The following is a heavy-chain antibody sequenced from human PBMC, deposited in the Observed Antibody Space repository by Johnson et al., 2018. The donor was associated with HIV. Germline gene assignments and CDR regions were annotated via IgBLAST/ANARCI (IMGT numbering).Heavy chain of an antibody. J-gene: IGHJ3*01. CDR2: IKQDGSEK. V-gene: IGHV3-7*01. Sequence: VQLVESGGGVVQPGRSLRLSCAASGFTFSSYWMSWVRQAPGKGLEWVANIKQDGSEKYYVDSVQGRFTISRDNAKNSLYLQMNSLRVEDTAVYYCARDPFPRFYAFDVWGQGTMVTVSS. CDR3: ARDPFPRFYAFDV. CDR1: GFTFSSYW.